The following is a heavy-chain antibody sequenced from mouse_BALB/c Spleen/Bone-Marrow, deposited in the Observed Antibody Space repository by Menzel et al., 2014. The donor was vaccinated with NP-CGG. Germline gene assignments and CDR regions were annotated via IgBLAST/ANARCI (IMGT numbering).Heavy chain of an antibody. Sequence: EVKLVESGGGLVKPGGSLKLSCAASGFAFSNYDMSWVRQSPEKRLEWVAYISSGGGSTYYPDTVKGRFIISRDNAKNTLYLQMSSLKSEDTAMYYCTGHPYGTFFAYWGQGTTLTVSS. J-gene: IGHJ2*01. CDR2: ISSGGGST. CDR1: GFAFSNYD. CDR3: TGHPYGTFFAY. D-gene: IGHD2-10*02. V-gene: IGHV5-12-1*01.